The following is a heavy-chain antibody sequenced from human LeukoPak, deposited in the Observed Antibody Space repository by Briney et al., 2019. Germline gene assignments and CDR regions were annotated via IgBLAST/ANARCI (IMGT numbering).Heavy chain of an antibody. D-gene: IGHD2-8*01. J-gene: IGHJ4*02. CDR1: GFTFTTYW. Sequence: GGSLTLSCAASGFTFTTYWMSWIRQAPGKGLEWVANINQDGTDKYYVDSVKGRFTFSRDNAKNSLYLQMNSLRAEDTAVYYCARVMVYARGLFDYWGQGTLVTVSS. CDR2: INQDGTDK. CDR3: ARVMVYARGLFDY. V-gene: IGHV3-7*01.